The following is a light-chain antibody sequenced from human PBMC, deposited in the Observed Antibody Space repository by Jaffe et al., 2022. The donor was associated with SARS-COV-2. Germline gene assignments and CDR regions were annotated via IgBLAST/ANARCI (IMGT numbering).Light chain of an antibody. CDR1: RSLLSGNGYNT. CDR2: LGS. Sequence: DIVMTQSPLSLPVTPGEPASISCRSSRSLLSGNGYNTLNWYLQKPGQSPQLLIYLGSNRASGVPDRFSGSGSGTDFTLKISRVEAEDVGVYYCLQAVQHRTFGEGTRLEIK. V-gene: IGKV2-28*01. J-gene: IGKJ5*01. CDR3: LQAVQHRT.